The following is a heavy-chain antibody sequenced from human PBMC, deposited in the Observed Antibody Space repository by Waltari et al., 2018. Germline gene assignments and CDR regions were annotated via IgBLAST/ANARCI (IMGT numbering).Heavy chain of an antibody. J-gene: IGHJ4*02. CDR1: GGSFSDYY. V-gene: IGHV4-34*01. D-gene: IGHD3-16*01. Sequence: VQPQQWGAGLLKPSETLSLTCAVYGGSFSDYYWSWIRQPPGKGLEWIGEINHSGNTNYNPSLKSRVTISVDTSKNQFSLKLSSATAADTAVYYCARDPTRLRTFDYWGQGTLVTVSS. CDR2: INHSGNT. CDR3: ARDPTRLRTFDY.